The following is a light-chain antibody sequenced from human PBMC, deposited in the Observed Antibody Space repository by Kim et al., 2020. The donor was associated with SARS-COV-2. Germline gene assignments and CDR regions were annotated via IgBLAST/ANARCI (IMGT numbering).Light chain of an antibody. CDR2: GAS. CDR3: QQYGSSMYT. J-gene: IGKJ2*01. V-gene: IGKV3-20*01. Sequence: WSPGEIATLSCRAGQSVGTGYLAWYQQKPGQAPRPLIYGASSRATGIPDRFSGSGSGTDFTLTISRLEPEDFAVYYCQQYGSSMYTFGQGTKLEI. CDR1: QSVGTGY.